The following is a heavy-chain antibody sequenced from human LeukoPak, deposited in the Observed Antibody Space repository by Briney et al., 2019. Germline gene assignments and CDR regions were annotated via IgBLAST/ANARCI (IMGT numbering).Heavy chain of an antibody. J-gene: IGHJ4*02. Sequence: QAGGSLRLSCATSGFTFNSYAVSWVRQAPGKGLEWVSSISPSGGNTYYTDSVKGRFTISRDNSKNTLYLQMISLRAEDTALYYCAKEKYSGSETYYFDYWGQGTPVTVSS. D-gene: IGHD3-10*01. CDR1: GFTFNSYA. CDR2: ISPSGGNT. CDR3: AKEKYSGSETYYFDY. V-gene: IGHV3-23*01.